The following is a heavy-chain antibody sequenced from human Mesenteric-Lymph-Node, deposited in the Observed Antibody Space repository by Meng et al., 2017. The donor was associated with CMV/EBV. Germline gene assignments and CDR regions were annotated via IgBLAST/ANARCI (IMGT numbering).Heavy chain of an antibody. V-gene: IGHV4-61*08. Sequence: QVQRTAAGPGLVKPSETLSLTCIVSGVSVTSGAYHWSWIRQSPGKGLEWIGYIYGTGITIYNPSLKSRVTILLETSKNQFSLKLNSVTTADTAVYYCAKSRSSTPGIVDDWGQGTLVTVSS. CDR1: GVSVTSGAYH. CDR2: IYGTGIT. CDR3: AKSRSSTPGIVDD. D-gene: IGHD2/OR15-2a*01. J-gene: IGHJ4*02.